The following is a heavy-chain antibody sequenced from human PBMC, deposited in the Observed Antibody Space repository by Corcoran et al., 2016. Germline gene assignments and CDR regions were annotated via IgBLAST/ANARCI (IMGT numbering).Heavy chain of an antibody. CDR2: IKSKTDGGTT. D-gene: IGHD5-18*01. J-gene: IGHJ5*02. CDR1: GFTFSNAW. V-gene: IGHV3-15*07. CDR3: TTEVLGYSYGYGSHNWFDP. Sequence: EVQLVESGGGLVKPGGSLRLSCAASGFTFSNAWMNWVRQAPGKGLEWVGRIKSKTDGGTTDYAAPVKGRFTISRDDSKNTLYLQMNSLKTEDTAVYDGTTEVLGYSYGYGSHNWFDPWGQGTLVTVSS.